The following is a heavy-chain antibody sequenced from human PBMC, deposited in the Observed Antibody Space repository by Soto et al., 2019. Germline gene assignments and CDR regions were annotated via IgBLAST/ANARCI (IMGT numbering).Heavy chain of an antibody. Sequence: GGSLRLSCTASGFTFGDYAMSWFRQAPGKGLEWVGFIRSKAYGGTTEYAASVKGRFTISRDDSKSIAYLQMNSLKTEDTAVYYCTRELLWFGELLDYYMDVWGKGTTVTVSS. CDR3: TRELLWFGELLDYYMDV. D-gene: IGHD3-10*01. J-gene: IGHJ6*03. CDR1: GFTFGDYA. V-gene: IGHV3-49*03. CDR2: IRSKAYGGTT.